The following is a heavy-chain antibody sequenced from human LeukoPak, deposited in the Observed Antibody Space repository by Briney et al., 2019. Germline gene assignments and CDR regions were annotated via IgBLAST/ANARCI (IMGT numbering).Heavy chain of an antibody. CDR1: GYTFSDYY. CDR2: INPNSGDT. V-gene: IGHV1-2*02. J-gene: IGHJ3*02. D-gene: IGHD1-26*01. CDR3: ARAPIVGASNDAFDI. Sequence: ASVKVSCKTSGYTFSDYYIHWIRQAPGQGLEWVGWINPNSGDTDYAQKFQGRVTVTRDTSISTAYMELSRLRSDDTAVYYCARAPIVGASNDAFDIWGQGTMVTVSS.